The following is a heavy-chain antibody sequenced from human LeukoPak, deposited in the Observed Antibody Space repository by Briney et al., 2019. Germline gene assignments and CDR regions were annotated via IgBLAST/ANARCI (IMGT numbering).Heavy chain of an antibody. J-gene: IGHJ4*02. D-gene: IGHD2-2*02. CDR1: GFSLSTYW. Sequence: GGSLRLSCTPSGFSLSTYWMSWLRQAPGKGLEWVANIRQDGGETYYVDSVKGRFTISRDNAKNSLYLQMNSLRAEDTAVYYCARDAPYTPGGDCWGQGSLVTVSS. CDR2: IRQDGGET. V-gene: IGHV3-7*03. CDR3: ARDAPYTPGGDC.